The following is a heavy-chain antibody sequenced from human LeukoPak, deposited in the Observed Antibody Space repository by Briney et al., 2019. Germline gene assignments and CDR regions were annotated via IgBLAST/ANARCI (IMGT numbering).Heavy chain of an antibody. CDR2: IIPFFGTG. CDR3: AKDNGGKPFDF. D-gene: IGHD2-8*01. J-gene: IGHJ4*02. Sequence: GASVKVSCKASGVTFSTDAISWVRQAPGQGLEWMGGIIPFFGTGNYAQKFQDRVTITADKSTSTVYMDLSSLRHEDTAVYYCAKDNGGKPFDFWGQGSLVTVSS. V-gene: IGHV1-69*06. CDR1: GVTFSTDA.